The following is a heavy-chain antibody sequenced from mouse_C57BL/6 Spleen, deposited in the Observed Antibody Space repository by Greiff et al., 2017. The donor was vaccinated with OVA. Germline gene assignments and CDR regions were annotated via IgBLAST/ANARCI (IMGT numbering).Heavy chain of an antibody. V-gene: IGHV1-50*01. D-gene: IGHD3-2*02. J-gene: IGHJ3*01. Sequence: QVQLQQPGAELVKPGASVKLSCKASGYTFTSYWMQWVKQRPGQGLEWIGEIDPSDSYTNYNQKFKGKATLTVDTSSSTAYMQLSSLTSEDSAVYYCARRDSSVWFAYWGQGTLVTVSA. CDR1: GYTFTSYW. CDR2: IDPSDSYT. CDR3: ARRDSSVWFAY.